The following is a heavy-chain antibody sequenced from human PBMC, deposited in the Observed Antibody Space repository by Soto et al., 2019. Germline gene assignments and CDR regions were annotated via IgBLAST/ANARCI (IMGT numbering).Heavy chain of an antibody. J-gene: IGHJ4*02. CDR1: GGSISSYY. D-gene: IGHD3-16*02. CDR3: ARHGDLGELSSFDY. V-gene: IGHV4-59*08. Sequence: SETLSLTCTVSGGSISSYYWSWIRQPPGKGLEWIGYIYYSGSTNYNPSLKSRVTISVDTSKNQFSLKLSSVTAADTAVYYCARHGDLGELSSFDYWGQGTLVTVSS. CDR2: IYYSGST.